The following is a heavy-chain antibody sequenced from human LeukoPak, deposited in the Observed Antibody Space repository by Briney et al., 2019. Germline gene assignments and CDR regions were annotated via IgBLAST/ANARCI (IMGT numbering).Heavy chain of an antibody. D-gene: IGHD3-9*01. J-gene: IGHJ3*02. V-gene: IGHV3-48*04. CDR2: ISSSSSTI. CDR1: GFTFSSYS. CDR3: ASHFYWVDAFDI. Sequence: GGSLRLSCAASGFTFSSYSMNWVRQAPGKGLEWGSYISSSSSTIYYADSVKGRFTISRDNAKNSLYLQMYSLRAEDTAVYYCASHFYWVDAFDIWGQGTMVTVSS.